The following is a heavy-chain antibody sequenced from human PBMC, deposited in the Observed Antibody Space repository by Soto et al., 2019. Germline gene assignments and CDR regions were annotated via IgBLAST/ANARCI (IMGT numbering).Heavy chain of an antibody. J-gene: IGHJ4*02. CDR3: ARVGYDFWCGYYGFFEY. D-gene: IGHD3-3*01. CDR2: IYYSGST. V-gene: IGHV4-61*01. CDR1: GDSVSSGSYY. Sequence: PSETLSLTCTVSGDSVSSGSYYWSWIRQPPGKGLEWIGYIYYSGSTNYNPSLKSRVTISVDTSKNQFSLKLSSVTAADTAVYYCARVGYDFWCGYYGFFEYWGQGTLVTVSS.